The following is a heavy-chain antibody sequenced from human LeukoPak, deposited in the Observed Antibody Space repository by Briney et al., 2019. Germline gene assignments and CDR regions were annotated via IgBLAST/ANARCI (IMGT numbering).Heavy chain of an antibody. Sequence: PGGSLRLSCAASGFTFSSYSMNWVRQAPGKGLEWVSSISSSSSYIYYADSVKGRFTISRDNAKNSLYLQMNSLRAEDTAVYYCAREDYYDSSGYRLIDYWGQGTLVTVSS. CDR3: AREDYYDSSGYRLIDY. CDR2: ISSSSSYI. CDR1: GFTFSSYS. D-gene: IGHD3-22*01. V-gene: IGHV3-21*01. J-gene: IGHJ4*02.